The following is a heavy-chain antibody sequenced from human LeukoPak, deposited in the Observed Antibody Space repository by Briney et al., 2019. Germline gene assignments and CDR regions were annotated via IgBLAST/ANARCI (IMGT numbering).Heavy chain of an antibody. CDR2: IYYSGST. CDR1: GGSISSGGYY. V-gene: IGHV4-31*03. J-gene: IGHJ5*02. Sequence: SETLSLTCTVSGGSISSGGYYWSWIRQHPGKGLEWSGYIYYSGSTYYHPSLKSRVTISVDTSKNQFSLKLSSVTAADTAVYYCARVGYYDSSGYYNWFDPWGQGTLVTVSS. CDR3: ARVGYYDSSGYYNWFDP. D-gene: IGHD3-22*01.